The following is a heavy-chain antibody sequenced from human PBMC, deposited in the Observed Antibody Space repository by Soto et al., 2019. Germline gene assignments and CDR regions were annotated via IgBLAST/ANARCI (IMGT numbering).Heavy chain of an antibody. D-gene: IGHD3-22*01. J-gene: IGHJ4*02. CDR1: GGSISSGGYY. V-gene: IGHV4-31*03. Sequence: PSETLSLTCTVSGGSISSGGYYWSWIRQHPGKGLEWIGHTYHSGSTYYNPSLRSRVTISVDTSKNQFFLKLNSVTAADTAVYYCARRVDYYDSSGYYRPFDYWGQGTLVTVSS. CDR2: TYHSGST. CDR3: ARRVDYYDSSGYYRPFDY.